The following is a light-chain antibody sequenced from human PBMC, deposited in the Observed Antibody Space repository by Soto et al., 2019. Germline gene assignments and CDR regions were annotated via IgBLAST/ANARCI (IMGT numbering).Light chain of an antibody. J-gene: IGLJ2*01. Sequence: QAVVTQEPSFSVSPGGTVTLTCGLSSGSVSTNYYPSWYQQTPGQAPRTLIYSTNSRSSGVPDRFSGSILGNKAALTITGAQADDESYYYCVLYMGLGISVFGGGTKLTVL. CDR3: VLYMGLGISV. CDR2: STN. CDR1: SGSVSTNYY. V-gene: IGLV8-61*01.